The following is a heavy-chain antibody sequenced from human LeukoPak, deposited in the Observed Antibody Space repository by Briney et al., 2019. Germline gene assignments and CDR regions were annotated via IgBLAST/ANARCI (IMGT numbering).Heavy chain of an antibody. D-gene: IGHD4/OR15-4a*01. CDR1: GFTFSSYA. V-gene: IGHV3-15*01. Sequence: GGSLRLSCATSGFTFSSYAMSWVRQAPGKGLEWVGRITTKADGGATDYAAPVKGRFTISRDDSKNTLYLQMNSLKTEDTALYYCTTYLTTRGQGTLVTVSS. CDR3: TTYLTT. CDR2: ITTKADGGAT. J-gene: IGHJ4*02.